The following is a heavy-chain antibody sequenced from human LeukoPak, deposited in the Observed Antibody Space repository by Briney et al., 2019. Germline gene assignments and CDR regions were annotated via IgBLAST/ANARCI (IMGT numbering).Heavy chain of an antibody. V-gene: IGHV4-34*01. CDR1: GGSFSGYY. CDR2: LNHSGST. D-gene: IGHD4-17*01. Sequence: SETLSLTCAVYGGSFSGYYWSWIRQPPGKGLEWIGELNHSGSTNYNPSLKSRVTISVDTSKNQFSLKLSSVTAADTAVYYCARSYGDYVWFSAFDIWGQGTMVTVSS. CDR3: ARSYGDYVWFSAFDI. J-gene: IGHJ3*02.